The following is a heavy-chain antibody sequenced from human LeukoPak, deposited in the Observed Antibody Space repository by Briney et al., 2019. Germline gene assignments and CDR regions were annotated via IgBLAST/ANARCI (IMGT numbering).Heavy chain of an antibody. CDR2: ISAYNGNT. CDR3: ARDREDRVRTTATTYWYFDL. CDR1: GYTFTSYG. D-gene: IGHD4-17*01. Sequence: GASVKVSCKASGYTFTSYGISWVRQAPGQGLEWMGWISAYNGNTNYAQKLQGRVTMTTDTSTSTAYMELRSLRSDDTAVYYCARDREDRVRTTATTYWYFDLWGRGTLVTVSS. V-gene: IGHV1-18*01. J-gene: IGHJ2*01.